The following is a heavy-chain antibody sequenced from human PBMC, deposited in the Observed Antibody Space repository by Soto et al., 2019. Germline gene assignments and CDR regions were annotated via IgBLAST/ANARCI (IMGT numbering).Heavy chain of an antibody. CDR2: ISGSGGST. V-gene: IGHV3-23*01. CDR1: GFTFSSYA. D-gene: IGHD6-13*01. CDR3: AKEIRAAGTAGVDY. J-gene: IGHJ4*02. Sequence: GSLRLSCSASGFTFSSYAMSWVRQAPGKGLEWVSAISGSGGSTYYADSVKGRFTISRDNSKNTLYLQMNSLRAEDTAVYYCAKEIRAAGTAGVDYWGQGTLVTVSS.